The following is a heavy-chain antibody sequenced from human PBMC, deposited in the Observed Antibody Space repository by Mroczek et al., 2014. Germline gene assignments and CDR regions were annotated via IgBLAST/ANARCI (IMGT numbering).Heavy chain of an antibody. Sequence: QVQLVQSGPGLVKPSQTLSLTCTVSGGSISSGGYYWSWIRQHPGKGLEWIGYIYYSGSTYYNPSLKSRVTISVDTSKNQFSLKLSSVTAADTAVYYCARVALSTIFGVVINRYFDYWGQGTWSPSPQ. D-gene: IGHD3-3*01. J-gene: IGHJ4*02. CDR3: ARVALSTIFGVVINRYFDY. V-gene: IGHV4-31*03. CDR2: IYYSGST. CDR1: GGSISSGGYY.